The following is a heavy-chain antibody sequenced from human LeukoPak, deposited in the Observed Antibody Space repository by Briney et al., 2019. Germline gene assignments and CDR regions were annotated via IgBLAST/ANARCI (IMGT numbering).Heavy chain of an antibody. J-gene: IGHJ6*03. D-gene: IGHD6-25*01. Sequence: SETLSLTCTVPGDSIRNYYWSWIRQPPGKGLEWIAFIHTSGDTNYNPSLKTRATISVDMSKNLFSLRLGSVTAADTAVYYCARHAADYYYMDVWGQGTTVTVSS. CDR1: GDSIRNYY. V-gene: IGHV4-4*09. CDR2: IHTSGDT. CDR3: ARHAADYYYMDV.